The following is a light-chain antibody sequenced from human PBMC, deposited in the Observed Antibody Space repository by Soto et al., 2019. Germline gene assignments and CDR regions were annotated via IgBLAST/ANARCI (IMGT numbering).Light chain of an antibody. CDR3: QQFGRSPPSWT. Sequence: ETVLTQSPGTLSLSPGERATLSCRASQSVSSNYLAWYQQKPGQAPRLLMYGASTRATGIPDRFSGSGSGTDFTLTISTLEPEYFAVYYCQQFGRSPPSWTFGQGTNVEIK. V-gene: IGKV3-20*01. J-gene: IGKJ1*01. CDR1: QSVSSNY. CDR2: GAS.